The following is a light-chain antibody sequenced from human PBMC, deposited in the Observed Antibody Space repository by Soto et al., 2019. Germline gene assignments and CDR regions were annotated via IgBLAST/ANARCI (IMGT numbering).Light chain of an antibody. J-gene: IGLJ1*01. CDR2: GNS. CDR3: QSYDGGLSAHYV. V-gene: IGLV1-40*01. Sequence: QSVLTQPPSVSGAPGQRVTISCTGSSSNIGSTYDVQWYQQLPGTAPKLLIYGNSNRPSGVPDRFSCSKSGTSASLAITGLQADDEADYYCQSYDGGLSAHYVLGTGTKLTVL. CDR1: SSNIGSTYD.